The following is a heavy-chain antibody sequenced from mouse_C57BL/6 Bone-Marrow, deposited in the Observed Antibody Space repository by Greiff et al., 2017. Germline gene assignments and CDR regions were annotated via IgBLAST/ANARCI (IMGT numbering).Heavy chain of an antibody. CDR1: GYTFTSYW. D-gene: IGHD1-1*01. CDR3: ASRAYGSSPWWYFDV. Sequence: QVQLKQPGAELVKPGASVKMSCKASGYTFTSYWITWVKQRPGQGLEWIGDIYPGSGSTNYNEKFKSKATLTVDTSSSTAYMQLSSLTSEDSAVYYCASRAYGSSPWWYFDVWGTGTTVTVSS. V-gene: IGHV1-55*01. J-gene: IGHJ1*03. CDR2: IYPGSGST.